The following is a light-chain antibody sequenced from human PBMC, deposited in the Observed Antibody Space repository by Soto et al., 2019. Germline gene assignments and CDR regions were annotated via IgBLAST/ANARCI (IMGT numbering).Light chain of an antibody. V-gene: IGKV3-15*01. CDR1: QSVSSN. CDR3: QQYNNWPSLYT. CDR2: GAS. Sequence: EIVMTQSPATLSVSPGERATLSCRASQSVSSNLAWYQQNPGQAPRLLIYGASTRATGIPARCSGSGSGTEFTLNISSLQSEDFAVYYCQQYNNWPSLYTFGQGTKLEIK. J-gene: IGKJ2*01.